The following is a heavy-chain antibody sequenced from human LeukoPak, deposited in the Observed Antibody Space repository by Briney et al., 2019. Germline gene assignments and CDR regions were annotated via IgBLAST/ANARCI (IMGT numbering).Heavy chain of an antibody. Sequence: GGSLRLPCAASGFSFSKYAMHWVRQAPGKGLEWVAVISFDETKKYYADSVKGRFTISRDNSNNTLFLQMNSVKTEDTAVYFCARMKVIKGASLDYWGQGSLVTVSS. CDR3: ARMKVIKGASLDY. J-gene: IGHJ4*02. V-gene: IGHV3-30-3*01. CDR1: GFSFSKYA. D-gene: IGHD2-21*01. CDR2: ISFDETKK.